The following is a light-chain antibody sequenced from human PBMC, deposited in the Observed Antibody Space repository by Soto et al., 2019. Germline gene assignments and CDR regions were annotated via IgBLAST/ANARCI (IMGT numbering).Light chain of an antibody. Sequence: QPALAQPASVSGSPGQSITISCTGTSSDIGSYDYVSWYQQHPGKAPNLIIYEVTDRPPGVSNRFSGSKSGNTASLTISGLQAEDEADYYCSSFTSTSTRLFGSGTKVTVL. CDR3: SSFTSTSTRL. V-gene: IGLV2-14*01. CDR1: SSDIGSYDY. CDR2: EVT. J-gene: IGLJ1*01.